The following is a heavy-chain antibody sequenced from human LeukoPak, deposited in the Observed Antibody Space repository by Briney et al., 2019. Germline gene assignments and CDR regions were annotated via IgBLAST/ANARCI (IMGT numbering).Heavy chain of an antibody. V-gene: IGHV3-74*01. CDR3: AREGHYDTRGPDY. CDR2: LHTDGSAT. CDR1: GFTSSNYW. Sequence: GGSLRLSCAASGFTSSNYWMHWVRQTPGKGLVWVSRLHTDGSATFYADSVKGRFTISRDNPKNTLYLQMNSLTAEDTATYYCAREGHYDTRGPDYWGQGTLVTVSS. J-gene: IGHJ4*02. D-gene: IGHD3-22*01.